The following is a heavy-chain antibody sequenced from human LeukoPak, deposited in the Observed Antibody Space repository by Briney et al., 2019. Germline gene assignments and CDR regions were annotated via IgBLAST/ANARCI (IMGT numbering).Heavy chain of an antibody. V-gene: IGHV1-2*06. D-gene: IGHD1-26*01. CDR1: GYTFTGYY. Sequence: WASVKVSCKASGYTFTGYYMHWVRQAPGQGLVWMGRINPNSGGTNYAQKFQGRVTMTRDTSISTAYMELSRLRSDDTAVYYCARWRLVGATRVFDYWGQGTLVTVSS. CDR2: INPNSGGT. CDR3: ARWRLVGATRVFDY. J-gene: IGHJ4*02.